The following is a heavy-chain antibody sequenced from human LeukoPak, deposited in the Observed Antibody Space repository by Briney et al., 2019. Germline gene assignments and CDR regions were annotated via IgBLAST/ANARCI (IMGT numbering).Heavy chain of an antibody. CDR1: GYTFTGYY. V-gene: IGHV1-2*06. D-gene: IGHD7-27*01. CDR2: INPNSGGT. J-gene: IGHJ5*02. Sequence: ASVKVSCKASGYTFTGYYMHWVGQAPGQGVEWMGRINPNSGGTNYAQKVQGRVTMTRDTSISTAYMELSRLTSDDTAVYYCAPGPGWFDPWGQGTLVTVSS. CDR3: APGPGWFDP.